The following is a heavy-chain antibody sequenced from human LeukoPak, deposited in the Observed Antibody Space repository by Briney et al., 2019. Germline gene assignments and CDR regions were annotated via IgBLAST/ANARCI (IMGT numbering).Heavy chain of an antibody. CDR2: ISYDGSNK. J-gene: IGHJ4*02. CDR3: ARALNYYDSSGHFDY. V-gene: IGHV3-30-3*01. D-gene: IGHD3-22*01. Sequence: PGRSLRLSCAASGSTFSSYAMHWVRQAPGKGLEWVAVISYDGSNKYYADSVKGRFTISRDNSKNTLYLQMNSLRAEDTAAYYCARALNYYDSSGHFDYWGQGTLVTVSS. CDR1: GSTFSSYA.